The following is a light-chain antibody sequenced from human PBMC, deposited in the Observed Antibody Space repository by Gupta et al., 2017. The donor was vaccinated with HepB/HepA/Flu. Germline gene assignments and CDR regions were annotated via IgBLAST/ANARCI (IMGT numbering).Light chain of an antibody. V-gene: IGLV3-9*01. CDR3: QIWDDNTGV. CDR1: NIGSKN. J-gene: IGLJ3*02. Sequence: SYEMTQPRSVSVALVQTAGITCGGKNIGSKNVHWYQQKPGQAPVLVIFRDTNRPSGIPERFSGSNSGTTATLTIDRAQAGDEAYYYCQIWDDNTGVFGGGTKLTVL. CDR2: RDT.